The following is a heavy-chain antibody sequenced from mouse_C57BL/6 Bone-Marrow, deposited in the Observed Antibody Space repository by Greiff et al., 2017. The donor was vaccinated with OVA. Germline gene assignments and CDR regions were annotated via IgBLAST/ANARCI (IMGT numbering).Heavy chain of an antibody. V-gene: IGHV1-82*01. CDR3: ARSRLLLRYCAY. D-gene: IGHD1-1*01. Sequence: VQLQQSGPELVKPGASVKISCKASGYAFSSSWMNWVKQRPGKGLEWIGRIYPGDGDTNYNGKFKGKATLTADKSSSTAYMQLSSLTSEDSAVYFCARSRLLLRYCAYWGQGTLVTVSA. CDR2: IYPGDGDT. CDR1: GYAFSSSW. J-gene: IGHJ3*01.